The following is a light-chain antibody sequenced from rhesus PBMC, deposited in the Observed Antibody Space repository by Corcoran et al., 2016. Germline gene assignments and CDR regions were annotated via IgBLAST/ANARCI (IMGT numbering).Light chain of an antibody. CDR2: YGS. V-gene: IGKV2-60*01. CDR1: QSLLSSNGYNY. J-gene: IGKJ1*01. Sequence: DIVMTQTPLSLPVTLGEPASICCRSSQSLLSSNGYNYLNWYRQKPGQSPQLLIYYGSNRASGVPERFSGGGSGTVVTLKISRVGADDVGVYYCMQALQTPWTFGQGTKVEIK. CDR3: MQALQTPWT.